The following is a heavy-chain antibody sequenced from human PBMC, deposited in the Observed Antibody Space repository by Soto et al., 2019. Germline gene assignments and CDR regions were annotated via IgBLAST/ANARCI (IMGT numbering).Heavy chain of an antibody. CDR2: INHSGST. CDR3: ARESVLRYFDWQYYYYGMDV. J-gene: IGHJ6*02. CDR1: GGSFSGYY. Sequence: SETLSLTCAVYGGSFSGYYWSWIRQPPGKGLEWIGEINHSGSTNYNPSLKSRVTISVDTSKNQFSLKLSSVTAADTAVYYCARESVLRYFDWQYYYYGMDVWGQGTTVTVSS. V-gene: IGHV4-34*01. D-gene: IGHD3-9*01.